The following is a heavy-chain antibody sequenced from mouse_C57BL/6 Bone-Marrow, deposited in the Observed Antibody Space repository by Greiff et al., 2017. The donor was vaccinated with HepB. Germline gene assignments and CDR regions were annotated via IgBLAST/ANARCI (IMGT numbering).Heavy chain of an antibody. CDR2: IYPGNGDT. CDR1: GYTFTSYN. CDR3: ARSYYYGSSYYFDY. Sequence: LQQSGAELVRPGASVKMSCKASGYTFTSYNMHWVKQTPRQGLEWIGAIYPGNGDTSYNQKFKGKATLTVDKSSSTAYMQLSSLTSEDSAVYFCARSYYYGSSYYFDYWGQGTTLTVSS. J-gene: IGHJ2*01. D-gene: IGHD1-1*01. V-gene: IGHV1-12*01.